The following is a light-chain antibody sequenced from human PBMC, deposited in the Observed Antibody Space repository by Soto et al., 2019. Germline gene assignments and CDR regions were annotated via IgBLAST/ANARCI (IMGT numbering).Light chain of an antibody. J-gene: IGLJ1*01. Sequence: HSALTQPPSASGSAGQSVTISCTGTSSDIGAYIYVSWYQQHPGKAPKLMISEVSRRPSGVPERFSGSKSGNTASLTVSGLQADDEAHYYCSSYAGSNNFVFGTGTKVTVL. CDR1: SSDIGAYIY. CDR3: SSYAGSNNFV. CDR2: EVS. V-gene: IGLV2-8*01.